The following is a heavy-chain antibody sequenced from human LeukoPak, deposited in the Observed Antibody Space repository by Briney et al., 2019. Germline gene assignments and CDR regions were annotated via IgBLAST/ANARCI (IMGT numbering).Heavy chain of an antibody. CDR2: IIPIFGTA. V-gene: IGHV1-69*01. J-gene: IGHJ5*02. D-gene: IGHD2-2*01. CDR1: GGTFSSYA. Sequence: SSVKVSCKASGGTFSSYAISWVRQAPGQGLEWMGGIIPIFGTANYAQKFQGRVTITADESTSTAYMELSSLRSEDTAVYYCAREIVVVPAAMEGWFDPWGQGTLVTVSS. CDR3: AREIVVVPAAMEGWFDP.